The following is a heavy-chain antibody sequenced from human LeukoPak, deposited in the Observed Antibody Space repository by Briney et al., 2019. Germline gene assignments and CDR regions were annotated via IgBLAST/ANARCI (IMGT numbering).Heavy chain of an antibody. CDR2: IKQDGSEK. CDR1: GFTFSSYW. J-gene: IGHJ6*02. D-gene: IGHD6-19*01. V-gene: IGHV3-7*05. Sequence: GGSLRLSCAASGFTFSSYWMSWVRQAPGKGLEWVANIKQDGSEKYYVDSVKGRFTISRDNAKNSLYLQMNSLRAEDTAVHYRARDIIAVAGGDYYYGMDVWGQGTTVTVSS. CDR3: ARDIIAVAGGDYYYGMDV.